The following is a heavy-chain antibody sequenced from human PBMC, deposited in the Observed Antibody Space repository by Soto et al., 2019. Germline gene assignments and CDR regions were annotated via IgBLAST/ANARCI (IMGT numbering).Heavy chain of an antibody. D-gene: IGHD1-26*01. CDR2: INHSGST. CDR1: GGSFSGYY. CDR3: ARGRRKGPLPGIRPHTISGFDY. J-gene: IGHJ4*02. Sequence: SETLSLTCAVYGGSFSGYYWSWIRQPPGKGLEWIGEINHSGSTNYNPSLKSRVTISVDTSKNQFSLKLSSVTAADTAVYYCARGRRKGPLPGIRPHTISGFDYWGQGTLVTVSS. V-gene: IGHV4-34*01.